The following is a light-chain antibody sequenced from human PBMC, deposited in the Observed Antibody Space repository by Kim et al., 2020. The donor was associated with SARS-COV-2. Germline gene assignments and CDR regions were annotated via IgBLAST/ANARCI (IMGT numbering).Light chain of an antibody. V-gene: IGKV3-20*01. CDR3: QEYGSSRT. J-gene: IGKJ1*01. CDR2: GAS. Sequence: EIVLTQSPGTLSLSPGERATLSCRASQSISSTYLAWYQQKPGQAPRLLIYGASSRATGIPDRFSGSASGTDFTLTISRLEPEDFAVYYCQEYGSSRTFGQGTKVDIK. CDR1: QSISSTY.